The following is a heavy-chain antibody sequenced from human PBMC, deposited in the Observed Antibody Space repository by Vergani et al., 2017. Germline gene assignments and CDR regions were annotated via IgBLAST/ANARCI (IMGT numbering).Heavy chain of an antibody. V-gene: IGHV3-11*01. D-gene: IGHD3-9*01. Sequence: QVQLVESGGGLVKPGGSLRLSCAASGFTFSDYYMSWIRQAPGKGLECISYISSSGSTTYYADSVKGRFTISRDNAKNSLFLQLNSLRAEDTAVYYCARDGDILTGSPLYYYYYMDVWGKGTTVTVSS. CDR1: GFTFSDYY. J-gene: IGHJ6*03. CDR2: ISSSGSTT. CDR3: ARDGDILTGSPLYYYYYMDV.